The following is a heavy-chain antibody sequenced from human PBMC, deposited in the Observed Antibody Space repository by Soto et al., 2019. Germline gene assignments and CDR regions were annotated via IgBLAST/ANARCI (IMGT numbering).Heavy chain of an antibody. J-gene: IGHJ6*02. CDR3: ARLATGNYDFWSGYYPEYGMDV. V-gene: IGHV5-51*01. CDR2: IYPGDSDT. CDR1: GYSFTSYW. D-gene: IGHD3-3*01. Sequence: PGESLKISCKGSGYSFTSYWIGWVRQMPGKGLEWMGIIYPGDSDTRYSPSFQGQVTISADKSISTAYLQWSSLKASDTAMYYCARLATGNYDFWSGYYPEYGMDVWGQGTTVTSP.